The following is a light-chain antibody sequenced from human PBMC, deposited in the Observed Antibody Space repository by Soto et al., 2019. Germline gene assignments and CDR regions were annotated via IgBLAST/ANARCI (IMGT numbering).Light chain of an antibody. CDR1: SSNIGAGYD. CDR3: QSYDSSLSGSVV. Sequence: QLVLTQPPSVSGAPGQRVTISCPGSSSNIGAGYDVHWYQQLPGTAPKLLIYGNSNRPSGVPDRFSGSKSGTSASLAITGLQAEDEADYYCQSYDSSLSGSVVFGGGTKVTVL. CDR2: GNS. J-gene: IGLJ2*01. V-gene: IGLV1-40*01.